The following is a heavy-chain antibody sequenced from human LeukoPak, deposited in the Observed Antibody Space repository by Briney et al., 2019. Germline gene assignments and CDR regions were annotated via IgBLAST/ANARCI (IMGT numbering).Heavy chain of an antibody. Sequence: SEPLSLTCTVSGASISSYYWSWIRQPPGKGLEWIGYIFYRGSTNYNPSLKSRVTTSVDTSKNQFSLKLSSVTAADTAVYYCASGPYPAAGTDHQFDYWGQGILVTVSS. CDR1: GASISSYY. J-gene: IGHJ4*02. D-gene: IGHD6-13*01. V-gene: IGHV4-59*01. CDR2: IFYRGST. CDR3: ASGPYPAAGTDHQFDY.